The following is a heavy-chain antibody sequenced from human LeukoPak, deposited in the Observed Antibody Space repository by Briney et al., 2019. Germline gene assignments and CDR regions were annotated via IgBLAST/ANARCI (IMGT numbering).Heavy chain of an antibody. CDR1: GFTFSNYA. CDR3: AKEPTTTDFWSGYSYYFDY. D-gene: IGHD3-3*01. V-gene: IGHV3-23*01. J-gene: IGHJ4*02. Sequence: PGGSLRHTCAASGFTFSNYAMNWVRQAPGKGLEWVSAISGSGGSTYYADSVKGRFTISRDNSKNTLYLQMNSLRAEDTAVYYCAKEPTTTDFWSGYSYYFDYWGQGTLVTVSS. CDR2: ISGSGGST.